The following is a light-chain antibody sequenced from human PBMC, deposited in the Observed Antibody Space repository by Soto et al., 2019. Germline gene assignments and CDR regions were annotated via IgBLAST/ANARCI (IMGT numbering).Light chain of an antibody. CDR2: DAS. V-gene: IGKV1-8*01. CDR1: QGISSY. J-gene: IGKJ4*01. CDR3: QQLT. Sequence: AIRMTQSPSSLSASTGDRVTITCRASQGISSYLAWYQQKPGKAPKLLIYDASSLESGVPSRFSGSGSGTEFTLTISSLQPDDFATYYCQQLTFGGGTKVDIK.